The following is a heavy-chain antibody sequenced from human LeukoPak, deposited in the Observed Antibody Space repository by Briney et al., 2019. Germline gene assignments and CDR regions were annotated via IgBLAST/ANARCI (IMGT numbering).Heavy chain of an antibody. J-gene: IGHJ4*02. V-gene: IGHV3-23*01. CDR3: ARGSTYYDSSGQVPFDY. D-gene: IGHD3-22*01. CDR2: ISGSGGST. Sequence: GGSLRLSCAASGFAFSSSAMSWVRQAPGKGLEWVSAISGSGGSTYYADSVKGRFTISRDNAKNSLYLQVNSLRAEDTAVYYCARGSTYYDSSGQVPFDYWGQGTLVTVSS. CDR1: GFAFSSSA.